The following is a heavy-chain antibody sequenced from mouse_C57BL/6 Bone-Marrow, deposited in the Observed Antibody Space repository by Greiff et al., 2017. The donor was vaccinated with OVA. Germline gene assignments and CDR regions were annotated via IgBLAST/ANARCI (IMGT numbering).Heavy chain of an antibody. J-gene: IGHJ2*01. CDR1: GYSITSGYY. D-gene: IGHD2-3*01. V-gene: IGHV3-6*01. Sequence: LQESGPGLVKPSQSLSLTCSVTGYSITSGYYWNWIRQFPGNKLEWMGYISYDGSNNYNPSLKNRISITRDTSKNQFFLKLNSVTTEDTATYYCARWLLEDYWGQGTTLTVSS. CDR3: ARWLLEDY. CDR2: ISYDGSN.